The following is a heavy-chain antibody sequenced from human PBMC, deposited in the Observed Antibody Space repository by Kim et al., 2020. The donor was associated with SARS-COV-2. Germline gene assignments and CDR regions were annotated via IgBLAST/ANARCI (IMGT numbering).Heavy chain of an antibody. D-gene: IGHD4-17*01. V-gene: IGHV3-7*01. Sequence: GGSLRLSCASSGFIFRGFWMSWVRQAPGRGLEWVANINQDGSDAFYVDSVKGRFTISRDNTKKSLYLQMSSLRVADTAVYYCARVLGDYGDYLYNWFHPWGQGTLVTVSS. CDR2: INQDGSDA. J-gene: IGHJ5*02. CDR3: ARVLGDYGDYLYNWFHP. CDR1: GFIFRGFW.